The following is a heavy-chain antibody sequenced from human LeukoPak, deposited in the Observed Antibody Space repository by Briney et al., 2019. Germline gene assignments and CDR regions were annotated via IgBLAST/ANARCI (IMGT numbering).Heavy chain of an antibody. V-gene: IGHV1-2*02. CDR2: INPNSGGT. J-gene: IGHJ3*02. Sequence: ASVKVSCKASGYTFTSYDINWVRQATGQGLEWMGWINPNSGGTNYAQKFQGRVTMTRDTSISTAYMELSRLRSDDTAVYYCARDLRMDAFDIWGQGTMVTVSS. D-gene: IGHD3-16*01. CDR3: ARDLRMDAFDI. CDR1: GYTFTSYD.